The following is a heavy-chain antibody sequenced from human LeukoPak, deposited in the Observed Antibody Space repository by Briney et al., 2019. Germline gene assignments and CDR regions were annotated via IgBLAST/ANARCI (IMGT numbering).Heavy chain of an antibody. V-gene: IGHV3-48*02. J-gene: IGHJ3*02. CDR3: AREYSSSSGRAFDI. Sequence: PGGSLRLSCAASGFTFITYSMNWVRQAPGKGPEWISYISSSSTIYYADSVKGRFTISRDNAKNSLYLQMNSLRDEDTAVYYCAREYSSSSGRAFDIWGQGTMVTVSS. CDR1: GFTFITYS. CDR2: ISSSSTI. D-gene: IGHD6-6*01.